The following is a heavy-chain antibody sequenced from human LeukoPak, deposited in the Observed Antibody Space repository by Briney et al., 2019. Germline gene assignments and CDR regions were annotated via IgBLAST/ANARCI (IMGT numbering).Heavy chain of an antibody. CDR3: AREWESWYSSSFYYYYGMDV. CDR1: GFTFSSYS. Sequence: GGSLRLSCAASGFTFSSYSMNWVRQAPGKGLEWVSYISSSSSTIYYADSVKGRFTISRDNAKNSLYLQMNSLRAEDTAVYYCAREWESWYSSSFYYYYGMDVWGQGTTVTVPS. J-gene: IGHJ6*02. CDR2: ISSSSSTI. V-gene: IGHV3-48*01. D-gene: IGHD6-13*01.